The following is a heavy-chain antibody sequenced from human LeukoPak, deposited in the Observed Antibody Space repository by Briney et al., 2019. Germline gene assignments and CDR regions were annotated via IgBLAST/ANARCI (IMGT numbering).Heavy chain of an antibody. CDR3: ARSRDDAFDI. Sequence: ASVKVSCKASGYTFSGYDMQWVQQAPGQELQWMGWINPNSGGTDSAQKFQDRVTMARDTSIPTAYMELSRLISDDTAVYYCARSRDDAFDIWGQGTMVTVSS. V-gene: IGHV1-2*02. CDR1: GYTFSGYD. J-gene: IGHJ3*02. CDR2: INPNSGGT.